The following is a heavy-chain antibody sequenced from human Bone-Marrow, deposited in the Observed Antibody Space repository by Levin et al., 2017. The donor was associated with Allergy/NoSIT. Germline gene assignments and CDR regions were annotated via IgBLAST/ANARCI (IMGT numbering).Heavy chain of an antibody. V-gene: IGHV3-49*03. D-gene: IGHD4/OR15-4a*01. CDR3: TRDEYGQPLTSSAFDC. Sequence: AGGSLRLSCTASGFTFGDYAMSWFRQAPGKGLEWVSFIRNKAYGGTTEYAASVKGRFTISRDDSEGVAYLQMNSLKTEDTAVYYCTRDEYGQPLTSSAFDCWGQGTLVTVSS. J-gene: IGHJ4*02. CDR2: IRNKAYGGTT. CDR1: GFTFGDYA.